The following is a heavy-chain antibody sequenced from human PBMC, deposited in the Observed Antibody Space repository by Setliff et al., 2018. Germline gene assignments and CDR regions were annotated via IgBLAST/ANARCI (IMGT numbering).Heavy chain of an antibody. Sequence: SETLSLTCTVSGGSISSSSYYWGWIRQPPGKGLEWIGSIYYSGSTYYNPSLKSRVTISVDTSKNQFSLKLSSVTAADTAVYYCARDKRQYNCWSGYYGSWGNYFDYWGQGTLVTVSS. CDR3: ARDKRQYNCWSGYYGSWGNYFDY. V-gene: IGHV4-39*07. CDR1: GGSISSSSYY. J-gene: IGHJ4*02. CDR2: IYYSGST. D-gene: IGHD3-3*01.